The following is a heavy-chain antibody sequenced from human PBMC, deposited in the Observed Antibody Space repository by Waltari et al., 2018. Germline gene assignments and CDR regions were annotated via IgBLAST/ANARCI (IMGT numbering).Heavy chain of an antibody. J-gene: IGHJ6*02. CDR3: VRDRRDSIDL. D-gene: IGHD2-21*02. CDR1: GLMSRNYW. CDR2: INQDESER. Sequence: EGQLVESGGGLVQPGGSLRLSCAASGLMSRNYWMTWVRQSPGKGLEWVANINQDESERYYVDSWKGRFTVSRDHAKNSLFLQMSSLRVEDSAVYYCVRDRRDSIDLWGQGTTVIVSS. V-gene: IGHV3-7*01.